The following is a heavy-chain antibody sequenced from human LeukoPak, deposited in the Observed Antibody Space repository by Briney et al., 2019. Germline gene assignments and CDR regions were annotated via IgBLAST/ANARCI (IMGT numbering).Heavy chain of an antibody. CDR3: ARPYSSSPHYYYYYYGMDV. V-gene: IGHV3-30*04. D-gene: IGHD6-13*01. CDR2: ISYDGSNK. J-gene: IGHJ6*02. CDR1: GLTFSSYA. Sequence: GGSLRLSCAASGLTFSSYAMHWVRQAPGKGLEWVAVISYDGSNKYYADSVKGRFTISRDNSKNTLYLQMNSLRAEDTAVYYCARPYSSSPHYYYYYYGMDVWGQGTTVTVSS.